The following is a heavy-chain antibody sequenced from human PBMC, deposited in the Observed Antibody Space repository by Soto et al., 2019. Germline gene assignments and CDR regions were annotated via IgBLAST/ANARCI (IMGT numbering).Heavy chain of an antibody. CDR1: GGAFSGYY. CDR2: INHSGRT. D-gene: IGHD3-16*01. Sequence: ASETPSPTCAVYGGAFSGYYWSWIRQPPGKGLEWIGEINHSGRTNYNPSLKSRVTISIDTSKNQFSLKLTSVTAADTAVYYCARHDYVGYRDYWGQGTLVTVSS. CDR3: ARHDYVGYRDY. J-gene: IGHJ4*02. V-gene: IGHV4-34*01.